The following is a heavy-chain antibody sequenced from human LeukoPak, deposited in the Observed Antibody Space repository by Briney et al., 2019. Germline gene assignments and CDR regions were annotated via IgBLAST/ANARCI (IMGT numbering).Heavy chain of an antibody. CDR2: IYHSGST. CDR1: GGSISSSNW. Sequence: PSGTLSLTCAVSGGSISSSNWWSWVRQPPGKGLEWIGEIYHSGSTNYNPSLKSRVTISVDTSKNQFSLKLSSVTAADTAVYYCARFPIFRSHIAAAGGYWGQGTLVTVSS. CDR3: ARFPIFRSHIAAAGGY. J-gene: IGHJ4*02. V-gene: IGHV4-4*02. D-gene: IGHD6-13*01.